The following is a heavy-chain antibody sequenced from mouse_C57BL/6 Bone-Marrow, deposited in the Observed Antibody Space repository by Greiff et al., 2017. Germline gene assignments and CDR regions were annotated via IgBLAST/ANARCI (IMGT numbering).Heavy chain of an antibody. V-gene: IGHV5-12*01. CDR1: GFTFSDYY. D-gene: IGHD1-1*01. J-gene: IGHJ3*01. CDR2: ISNGGGST. CDR3: ARHVGTTVVAPGFAY. Sequence: EVHLVESGGGLVQPGGSLKLSCAASGFTFSDYYMYWVRQTPEKRLEWVAYISNGGGSTYYPDTVKGRFTISRDNAKNTLYLQMSRLKSEDTAMYYCARHVGTTVVAPGFAYWGQGTLVTVSA.